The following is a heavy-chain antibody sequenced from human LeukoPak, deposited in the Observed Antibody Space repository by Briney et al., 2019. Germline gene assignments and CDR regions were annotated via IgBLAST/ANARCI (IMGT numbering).Heavy chain of an antibody. CDR3: AIHQGGTVTTRYYYYYMDV. CDR2: IIPIFGTA. Sequence: ASVKVSCKASGGTFSSYAISWVRQAPGQGLEWMGGIIPIFGTANYAQKFQGRVTITTDESTSTAYMELSSLRSEDTAVYYCAIHQGGTVTTRYYYYYMDVWGKGTTVTASS. J-gene: IGHJ6*03. V-gene: IGHV1-69*05. D-gene: IGHD4-11*01. CDR1: GGTFSSYA.